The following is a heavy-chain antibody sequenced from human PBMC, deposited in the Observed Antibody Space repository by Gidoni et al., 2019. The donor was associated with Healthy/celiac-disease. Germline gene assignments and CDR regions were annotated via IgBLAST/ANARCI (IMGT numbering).Heavy chain of an antibody. Sequence: EVQLVESGGGLVQPGRSLRLSCAASGLTFDDYAMHWVRQAPGKGLEWVSGISWNSGSIGYADSVKGRFTISRDNAKNSLYLQMNSLRAEDTALYYCAKVATSGLYYGMDVWGQGTTVTVSS. CDR2: ISWNSGSI. D-gene: IGHD5-12*01. CDR3: AKVATSGLYYGMDV. CDR1: GLTFDDYA. J-gene: IGHJ6*02. V-gene: IGHV3-9*01.